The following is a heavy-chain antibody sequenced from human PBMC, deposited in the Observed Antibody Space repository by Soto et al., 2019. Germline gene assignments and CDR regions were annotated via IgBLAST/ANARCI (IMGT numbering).Heavy chain of an antibody. CDR2: IRSKAYGGTT. J-gene: IGHJ6*02. Sequence: GGSLRLSCTASGFTFGDYAMSWVRQAPGKGLEWVGFIRSKAYGGTTEYAASVKGRFTISRDDSKSIAYLQMNSLKTEDTAVYYCTRDLLDCSSTSCLSYYYGTDVWGQGTMDTVS. D-gene: IGHD2-2*01. V-gene: IGHV3-49*04. CDR1: GFTFGDYA. CDR3: TRDLLDCSSTSCLSYYYGTDV.